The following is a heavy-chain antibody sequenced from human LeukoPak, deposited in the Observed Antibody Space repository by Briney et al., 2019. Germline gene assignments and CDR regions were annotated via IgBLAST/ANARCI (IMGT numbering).Heavy chain of an antibody. CDR3: ARGATTTRFGRFDP. V-gene: IGHV3-23*01. D-gene: IGHD4-17*01. CDR1: GFTFSSYV. J-gene: IGHJ5*02. Sequence: GGSLRLSCAVSGFTFSSYVMSWVRQAPGKGLEWVSAISGSGGSTYYADSVKGRFTISRDNPKKSLYLQMNSLRAEDTAVYYCARGATTTRFGRFDPWGQGTLVIVSS. CDR2: ISGSGGST.